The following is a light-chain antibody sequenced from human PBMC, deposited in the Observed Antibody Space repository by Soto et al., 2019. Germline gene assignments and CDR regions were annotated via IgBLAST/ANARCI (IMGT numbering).Light chain of an antibody. CDR1: SSDVAAYNF. J-gene: IGLJ2*01. CDR2: EVI. Sequence: QSVLTQPASVSGSPGQSITISCTGTSSDVAAYNFVSWYQQHPGEVPKLMIYEVIKRPSGISDRFSGSKSGNTASLTISGLPAEDEADYYCSAYTHPNTVIFGGGTKLTVL. V-gene: IGLV2-14*03. CDR3: SAYTHPNTVI.